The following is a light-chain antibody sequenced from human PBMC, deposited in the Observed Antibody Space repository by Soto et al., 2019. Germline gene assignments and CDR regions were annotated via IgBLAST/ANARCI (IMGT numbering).Light chain of an antibody. J-gene: IGKJ3*01. Sequence: DIQMTQSPSSLSASVGDRVTITCQASQDISNYLNWYQQKPGKAPKLLIYDASNVETGVPSRFSGSGSGTDFTFTICSRQPEDIATYYWQQYDNLPRWTFGPGTKVDIK. V-gene: IGKV1-33*01. CDR1: QDISNY. CDR3: QQYDNLPRWT. CDR2: DAS.